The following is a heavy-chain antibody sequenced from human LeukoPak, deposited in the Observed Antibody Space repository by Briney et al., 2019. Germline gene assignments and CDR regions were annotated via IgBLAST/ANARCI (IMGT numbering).Heavy chain of an antibody. V-gene: IGHV1-18*01. CDR3: ARGFGGDRSMAGYFDL. CDR1: GYTFTSYG. CDR2: SSPYNGNT. Sequence: ASVKLSCKASGYTFTSYGISWVRQAPGQGLEWMGWSSPYNGNTNYAQKLQGRVTMTTDTSTSTAYMDLRSLRSDDTAVYYCARGFGGDRSMAGYFDLWGRGTLVTVSS. D-gene: IGHD2-21*01. J-gene: IGHJ2*01.